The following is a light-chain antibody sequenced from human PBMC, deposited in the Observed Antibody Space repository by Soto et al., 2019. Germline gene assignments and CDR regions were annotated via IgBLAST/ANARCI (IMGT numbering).Light chain of an antibody. Sequence: DIQMTPSPSTLSASVGDRVTITCRASQSISSWLAWYQQKPGKAPKLLLYKASSLESGVPSRFSGSGSGTEFTLTISSLQRDDFATYYCEQYNSYPTFGGGTKVEIK. J-gene: IGKJ4*01. CDR2: KAS. CDR1: QSISSW. V-gene: IGKV1-5*03. CDR3: EQYNSYPT.